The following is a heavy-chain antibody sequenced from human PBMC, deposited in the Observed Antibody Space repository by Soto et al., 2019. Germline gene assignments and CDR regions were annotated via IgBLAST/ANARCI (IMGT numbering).Heavy chain of an antibody. CDR2: ISYDGSNK. J-gene: IGHJ4*02. CDR1: GFTLRSYA. CDR3: ARDGLLGYFDY. V-gene: IGHV3-30-3*01. D-gene: IGHD3-16*01. Sequence: GGSLRLFCAASGFTLRSYAMHWVRQAPGKGLEWVAVISYDGSNKYYADSVKGRFTISRDNSKNTLYLQMNSLRAEDTAVYYCARDGLLGYFDYWGQGTLVTVSS.